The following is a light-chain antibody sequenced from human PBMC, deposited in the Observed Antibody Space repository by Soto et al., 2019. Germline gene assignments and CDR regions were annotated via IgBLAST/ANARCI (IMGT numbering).Light chain of an antibody. CDR3: QQRSNWPRT. V-gene: IGKV3-15*01. J-gene: IGKJ1*01. Sequence: EIVMTQSPGTLSVSRGERATLSCRASQNIRSNLAWYQQKPVQAPRLLIYETSTRAPGIPARFSGSGSGTEFTLPISSLQSEDFAVYYCQQRSNWPRTFGQGTKVDIK. CDR1: QNIRSN. CDR2: ETS.